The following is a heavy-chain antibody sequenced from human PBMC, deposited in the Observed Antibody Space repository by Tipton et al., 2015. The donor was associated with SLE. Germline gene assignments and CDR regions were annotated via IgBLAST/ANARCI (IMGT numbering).Heavy chain of an antibody. CDR3: ARRPWGGFDY. Sequence: TLSLTCTVSDGSITSGSYYWTWIRQPAGKGLEWIGHIYTSGSTNYNPPLKSRVTISVDTSKNQFSLRLSSVTAADTAVYYCARRPWGGFDYWGQGTLVTVSS. J-gene: IGHJ4*02. D-gene: IGHD3-10*01. CDR1: DGSITSGSYY. CDR2: IYTSGST. V-gene: IGHV4-61*09.